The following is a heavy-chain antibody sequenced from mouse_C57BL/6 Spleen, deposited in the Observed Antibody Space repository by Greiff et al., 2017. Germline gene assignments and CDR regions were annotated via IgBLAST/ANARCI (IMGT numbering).Heavy chain of an antibody. D-gene: IGHD1-1*01. CDR2: IDPSDSYT. Sequence: VQLQQSGAELVMPGASVKLSCKASGYTFTSYWMHWVKQRPGQGLEWIGEIDPSDSYTNYNQKFKGKSTLTVDKSSSTAYMQLSSLTSEDSAVYYCARFTTVRDYAMDYWGQGTSVTVSS. J-gene: IGHJ4*01. CDR1: GYTFTSYW. V-gene: IGHV1-69*01. CDR3: ARFTTVRDYAMDY.